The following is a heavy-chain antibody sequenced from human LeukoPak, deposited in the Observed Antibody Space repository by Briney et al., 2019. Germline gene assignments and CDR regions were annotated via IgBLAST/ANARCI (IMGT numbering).Heavy chain of an antibody. CDR1: GYTFTNYY. Sequence: ASVTVSCKASGYTFTNYYIHWLRQAPGQGPEWMGYINPRNGATDYSQKFQGRLSMTRDTSISTAYMEVSSLRSDDTALYYCARDPRDTGGGYDSWGQGTLLTVSS. CDR3: ARDPRDTGGGYDS. V-gene: IGHV1-2*02. J-gene: IGHJ5*01. CDR2: INPRNGAT. D-gene: IGHD2-8*02.